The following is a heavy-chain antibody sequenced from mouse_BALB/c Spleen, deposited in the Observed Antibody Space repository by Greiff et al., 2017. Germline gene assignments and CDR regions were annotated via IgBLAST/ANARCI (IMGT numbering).Heavy chain of an antibody. CDR2: IRNKANGYTT. Sequence: EVKVVESGGGLVQPGGSLRLSCATSGFTFTDYYMSWVRQPPGKALEWLGFIRNKANGYTTEYSASVKGRFTISRDNSQSILYLQMNTLRAEDSATYYCARDIYYGYDGYAMDYWGQGTSVTVSS. D-gene: IGHD2-2*01. J-gene: IGHJ4*01. CDR3: ARDIYYGYDGYAMDY. V-gene: IGHV7-3*02. CDR1: GFTFTDYY.